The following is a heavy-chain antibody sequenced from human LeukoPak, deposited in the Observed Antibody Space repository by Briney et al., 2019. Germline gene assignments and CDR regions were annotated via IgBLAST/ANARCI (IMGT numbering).Heavy chain of an antibody. CDR3: ARGCSGGSCSSYYYYGMDV. V-gene: IGHV3-21*01. CDR2: ISSSSSYI. D-gene: IGHD2-15*01. CDR1: GFTFSSYS. Sequence: GGSLRLSCAASGFTFSSYSMNWVRQAPGKGLEWVPSISSSSSYIYYADSVKGRFTISRDNAKNSLYLQMNSLRAEDTAVYYCARGCSGGSCSSYYYYGMDVWGQGTTVTVSS. J-gene: IGHJ6*02.